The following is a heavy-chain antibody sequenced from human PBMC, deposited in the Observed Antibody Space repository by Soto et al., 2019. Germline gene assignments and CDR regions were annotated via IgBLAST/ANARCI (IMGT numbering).Heavy chain of an antibody. Sequence: EVQLLESGGGLVQPGGSLRLSCAASGFTFSSYAMRWVRQAPGKGLEWVSAISGSGGSTYYADSVKGRFTISRDNSKNTLYRQMNNLRAEDTGVYYCARRGSGSYYDYWGQGTLVTVSS. CDR1: GFTFSSYA. V-gene: IGHV3-23*01. J-gene: IGHJ4*02. CDR3: ARRGSGSYYDY. D-gene: IGHD1-26*01. CDR2: ISGSGGST.